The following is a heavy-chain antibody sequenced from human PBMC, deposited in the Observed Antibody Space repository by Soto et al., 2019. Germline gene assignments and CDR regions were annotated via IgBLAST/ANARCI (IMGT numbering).Heavy chain of an antibody. CDR2: INPNGGGR. CDR3: ARASGYYDFLTGYSTGVWNWFDP. J-gene: IGHJ5*02. D-gene: IGHD3-9*01. Sequence: ASVKVSCKASGYTFTGFHIHWVRQAPGQGLEWMGWINPNGGGRNYAQKFQGWVTMTRDTSISTAYMELSRLRSDDTAVYYCARASGYYDFLTGYSTGVWNWFDPWGQGALVTVSS. CDR1: GYTFTGFH. V-gene: IGHV1-2*04.